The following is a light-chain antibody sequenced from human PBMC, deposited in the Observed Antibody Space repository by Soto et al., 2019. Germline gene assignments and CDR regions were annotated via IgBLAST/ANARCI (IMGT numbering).Light chain of an antibody. Sequence: QSALTQPASVSGSPGQSITISCTGTSSDVGGYNYVSWYQQHPGKAPKLMIYEVSNRPSGVSNRFSGSKSGNTASLTISGFQAEDETVHYCSSYTSSSTLVFGGGTKLTVL. CDR2: EVS. CDR3: SSYTSSSTLV. J-gene: IGLJ3*02. CDR1: SSDVGGYNY. V-gene: IGLV2-14*01.